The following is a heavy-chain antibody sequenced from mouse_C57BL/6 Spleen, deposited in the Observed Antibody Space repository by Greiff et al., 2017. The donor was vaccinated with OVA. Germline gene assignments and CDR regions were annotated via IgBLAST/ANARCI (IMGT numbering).Heavy chain of an antibody. J-gene: IGHJ2*01. CDR1: GYTFTSYW. CDR2: IDPSDSYT. CDR3: AREVVYFDY. V-gene: IGHV1-69*01. Sequence: VQLQQPGAELVMPGASVKLSCKASGYTFTSYWMHWVKQRPGQGLEWIGEIDPSDSYTNYNQKFKGKSTLTVDKSSSTAYMQLSRLTSEDSAVYYCAREVVYFDYWGQGTTLTVSS. D-gene: IGHD1-1*01.